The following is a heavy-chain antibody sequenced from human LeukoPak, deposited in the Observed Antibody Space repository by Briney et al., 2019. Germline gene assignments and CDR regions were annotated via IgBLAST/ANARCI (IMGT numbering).Heavy chain of an antibody. D-gene: IGHD3-22*01. CDR1: GFTFSNAW. V-gene: IGHV3-15*01. CDR2: IKSKTDGGTT. Sequence: NSGGSLRLSCAASGFTFSNAWMSWVRQAPGKGLEWVGRIKSKTDGGTTDYAAPVKGRFTISRDDSKNTLYLQMNSLKTEDTAVYYCTTVAQPVVLIDYWGQGTLVTVSS. CDR3: TTVAQPVVLIDY. J-gene: IGHJ4*02.